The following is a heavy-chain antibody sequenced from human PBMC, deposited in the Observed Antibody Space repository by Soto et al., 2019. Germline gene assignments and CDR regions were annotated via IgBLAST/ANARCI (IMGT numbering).Heavy chain of an antibody. V-gene: IGHV4-39*01. D-gene: IGHD6-19*01. Sequence: PSETLSLTCTVSGGSIISSSYYWGWIRQPPGKGLEWIGSIYYSGSTYYNPSLKSRVTISVDTSKNQFSLKLSSVTAADTAVYYCARLGCDSSGWSTLFDYYYGMDVWGQGTTVTVSS. CDR1: GGSIISSSYY. CDR3: ARLGCDSSGWSTLFDYYYGMDV. J-gene: IGHJ6*02. CDR2: IYYSGST.